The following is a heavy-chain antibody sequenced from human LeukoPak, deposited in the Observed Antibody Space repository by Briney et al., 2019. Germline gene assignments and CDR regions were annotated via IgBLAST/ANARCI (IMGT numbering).Heavy chain of an antibody. J-gene: IGHJ3*02. CDR3: AKPIAARPHAFYI. CDR1: GGSFSGYY. D-gene: IGHD6-6*01. Sequence: SETLSLTCAVYGGSFSGYYWSWIRQPPGKGLEWIGEINHSGSTNYNPSLKSRVTISVDTSQNQFSLKLSSVTAADTAVYYCAKPIAARPHAFYILGQGTMVTVSS. V-gene: IGHV4-34*01. CDR2: INHSGST.